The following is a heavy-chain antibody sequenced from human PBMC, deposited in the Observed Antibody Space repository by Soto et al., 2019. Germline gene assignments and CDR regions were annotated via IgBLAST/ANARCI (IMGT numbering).Heavy chain of an antibody. V-gene: IGHV1-69*05. D-gene: IGHD3-9*01. CDR2: IMPIFGTA. CDR1: GGSFRNYG. J-gene: IGHJ6*02. CDR3: ARARDYDLLTAREYALDV. Sequence: QVQLVQSGAEVKKPGSSVRVSCKVSGGSFRNYGITWVRRAPGQGLEWMGGIMPIFGTANYAQKFQGRVTIPSDELTSTASLELSGLRSDDTAVYFCARARDYDLLTAREYALDVWGQGTTVTVS.